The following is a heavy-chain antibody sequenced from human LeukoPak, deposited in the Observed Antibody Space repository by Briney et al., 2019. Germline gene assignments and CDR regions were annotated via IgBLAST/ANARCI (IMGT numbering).Heavy chain of an antibody. Sequence: SETLSLTCAVYGGSFSGYYWSWIRQPPGKGLEWIGEINHSGSTNYNPSLESRVTISVDTSKNQFSLKLSSVTAADTAVYYCAREDRYGGIAVAGYYFDYWGQGTLVTVSS. V-gene: IGHV4-34*01. D-gene: IGHD6-19*01. J-gene: IGHJ4*02. CDR2: INHSGST. CDR1: GGSFSGYY. CDR3: AREDRYGGIAVAGYYFDY.